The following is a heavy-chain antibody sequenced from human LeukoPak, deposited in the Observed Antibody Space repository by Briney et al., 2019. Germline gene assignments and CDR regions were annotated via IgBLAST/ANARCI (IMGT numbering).Heavy chain of an antibody. CDR2: FSGSSGNI. V-gene: IGHV3-23*01. CDR1: GGSISSSSYY. Sequence: ETLSLTCTVSGGSISSSSYYWGWIRQPPGKGLEWVSTFSGSSGNIYYADSVKGRFTISRDNSKNTLYLQMNSLRADDTAVYYCAKRSPSYFDSWGQGTLVTVSS. CDR3: AKRSPSYFDS. J-gene: IGHJ4*02.